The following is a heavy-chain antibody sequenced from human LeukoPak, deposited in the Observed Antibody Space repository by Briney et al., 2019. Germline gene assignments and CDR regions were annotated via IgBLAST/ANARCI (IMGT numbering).Heavy chain of an antibody. V-gene: IGHV1-69*04. J-gene: IGHJ3*02. CDR3: ARKYYDSSAYTPDAFDI. CDR1: GGTFSSYA. D-gene: IGHD3-22*01. CDR2: IIPIFGIA. Sequence: SVKVSCKASGGTFSSYAISWVRQAPGQGLEWMGRIIPIFGIANYAQKFQGRVTITADKSTSTAYVELSSLRSEDTAVYYCARKYYDSSAYTPDAFDIWGQGTMVTVSS.